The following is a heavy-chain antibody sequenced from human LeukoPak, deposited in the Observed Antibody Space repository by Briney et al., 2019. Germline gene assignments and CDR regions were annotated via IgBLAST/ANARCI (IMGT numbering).Heavy chain of an antibody. CDR2: INPNSGGT. J-gene: IGHJ6*02. V-gene: IGHV1-2*02. CDR3: AREKTTVTTFYYYGMDV. D-gene: IGHD4-17*01. Sequence: ASVKVSCKASGYTFTGYYMHWVRQAPGQGLEWMGWINPNSGGTNYAQKFQSRVTMTRDTSISTAYMELSRLRSDDTAVYYCAREKTTVTTFYYYGMDVWGQGTTVTVSS. CDR1: GYTFTGYY.